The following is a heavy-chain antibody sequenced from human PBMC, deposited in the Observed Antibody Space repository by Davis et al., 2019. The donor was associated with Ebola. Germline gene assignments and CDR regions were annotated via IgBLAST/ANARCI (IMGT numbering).Heavy chain of an antibody. CDR3: ARGRVVLEWLYFAY. D-gene: IGHD3-3*01. CDR2: MSYGESA. CDR1: GGSISHYL. J-gene: IGHJ4*02. Sequence: MPSETLSLTCTVSGGSISHYLWSWIRQPPGKRLEWIGSMSYGESADYNPSLVSRVTMSLDTSMNQFSLRLTSVTAADTAVYYCARGRVVLEWLYFAYWGQGTLVTVSS. V-gene: IGHV4-59*01.